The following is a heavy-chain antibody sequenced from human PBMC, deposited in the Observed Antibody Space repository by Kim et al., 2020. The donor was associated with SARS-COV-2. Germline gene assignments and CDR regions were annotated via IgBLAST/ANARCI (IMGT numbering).Heavy chain of an antibody. CDR1: GFTFSTYA. Sequence: GGSLRLSCVASGFTFSTYAMSWVRQAPGRGLEWVSAMSGGASKTYDADSVRGRFTISRDNSKNTLYLQMSSLRDEDTAVYYCATGAGRWRPLDFCGQGT. J-gene: IGHJ4*02. V-gene: IGHV3-23*01. CDR2: MSGGASKT. CDR3: ATGAGRWRPLDF. D-gene: IGHD2-15*01.